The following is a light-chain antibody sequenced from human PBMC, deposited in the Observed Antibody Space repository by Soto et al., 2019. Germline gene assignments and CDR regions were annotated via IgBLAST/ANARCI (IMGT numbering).Light chain of an antibody. CDR1: QSVGRN. V-gene: IGKV3-15*01. Sequence: EIVMTQSPATLSVSAGERATLSCRASQSVGRNLAWYQQKPGQAPRLLIYAASSRATDSPARFSGSGSGSEFALTISSLQSDDSAVYYCQQFNTWPPATFGGGTMVEIK. CDR3: QQFNTWPPAT. CDR2: AAS. J-gene: IGKJ4*01.